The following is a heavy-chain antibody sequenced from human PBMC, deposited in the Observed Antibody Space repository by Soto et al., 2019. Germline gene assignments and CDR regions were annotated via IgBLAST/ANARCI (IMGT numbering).Heavy chain of an antibody. V-gene: IGHV4-59*08. CDR2: YSGST. CDR1: GASISRDH. CDR3: ATYTSGGGGRGY. Sequence: QVQLQESGPGLVKPSETLSLTCTVSGASISRDHWNWIRQPPGKGLEWIGDYSGSTNYNPSLKGQVTISVDTSKNQFSLKLSSVTAADTAVYFCATYTSGGGGRGYWGQGTLVTVSS. J-gene: IGHJ4*02. D-gene: IGHD6-19*01.